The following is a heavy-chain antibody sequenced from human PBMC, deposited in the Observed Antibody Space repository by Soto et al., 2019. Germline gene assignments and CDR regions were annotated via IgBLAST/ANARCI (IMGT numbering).Heavy chain of an antibody. J-gene: IGHJ6*02. V-gene: IGHV1-69*13. D-gene: IGHD2-2*01. CDR2: IIPIFGTA. Sequence: SVKVSCKASGGTFSSYAISWVRQAPGQGLEWMGGIIPIFGTANYAQKFQGRVTITADESTSTAYMELSSLRSEDTAVYYCARRGPNCSSTSCPNKYYYYYGMDVWGQGTTVTVAS. CDR1: GGTFSSYA. CDR3: ARRGPNCSSTSCPNKYYYYYGMDV.